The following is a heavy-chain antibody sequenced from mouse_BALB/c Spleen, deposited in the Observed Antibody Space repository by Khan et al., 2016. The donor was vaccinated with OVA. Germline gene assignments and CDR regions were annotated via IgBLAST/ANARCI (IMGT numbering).Heavy chain of an antibody. J-gene: IGHJ2*01. D-gene: IGHD1-1*01. CDR1: GYSFTGYF. V-gene: IGHV1-20*02. Sequence: VQLQQPGPELVKPGASVKISCKASGYSFTGYFMNWVMQSHGKSLEWIGRINPHIGETFYNQKFKGKATLTVDESSSTAHMELRSLASEDSAVYYCAIIYGSDFDYWGQGTTLTVSS. CDR2: INPHIGET. CDR3: AIIYGSDFDY.